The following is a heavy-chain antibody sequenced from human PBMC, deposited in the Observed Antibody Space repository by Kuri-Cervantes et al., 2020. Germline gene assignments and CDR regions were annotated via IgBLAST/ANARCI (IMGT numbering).Heavy chain of an antibody. V-gene: IGHV3-21*01. CDR3: ARDIGIAVAGTAFDY. J-gene: IGHJ4*02. CDR2: ISSSSSYI. D-gene: IGHD6-19*01. Sequence: GESLKISCAASGFTFSSYSMNWVRQAPGKGLEWVSSISSSSSYIYYADSVKGRFTISRDNAKNSLYLQTNSLRAEDTAVYYCARDIGIAVAGTAFDYWGQGTLVTVSS. CDR1: GFTFSSYS.